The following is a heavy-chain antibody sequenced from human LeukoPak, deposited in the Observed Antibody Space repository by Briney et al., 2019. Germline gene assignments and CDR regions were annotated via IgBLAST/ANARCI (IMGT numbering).Heavy chain of an antibody. CDR3: AKGNGYSYGRYYFDY. V-gene: IGHV3-23*01. D-gene: IGHD5-18*01. J-gene: IGHJ4*02. CDR1: GFTFSSYA. Sequence: GGSLRLSCAASGFTFSSYAMGWVRQAPGKGLEWVSAITASGGNTYYADSVKGRFTISRANSKNTLYLQVNSLRAEDTAVYYCAKGNGYSYGRYYFDYWGQGTLVTVSS. CDR2: ITASGGNT.